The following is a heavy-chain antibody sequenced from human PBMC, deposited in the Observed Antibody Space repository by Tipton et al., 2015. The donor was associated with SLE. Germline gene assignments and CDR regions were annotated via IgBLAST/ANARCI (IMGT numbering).Heavy chain of an antibody. CDR3: ARRATTNSYDY. CDR2: ISNNGGNP. J-gene: IGHJ4*02. D-gene: IGHD1-26*01. Sequence: SLRLSCAASGFDFSSYSMHWVRQTPGKGLEYVSAISNNGGNPYYANSVKGRFTISRDDSKNMLYLQMGSLRDEDMGVYYCARRATTNSYDYWRRATLVTVSS. CDR1: GFDFSSYS. V-gene: IGHV3-64*01.